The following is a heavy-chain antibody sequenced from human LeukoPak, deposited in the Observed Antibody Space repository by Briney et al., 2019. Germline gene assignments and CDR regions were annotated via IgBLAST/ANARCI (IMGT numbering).Heavy chain of an antibody. J-gene: IGHJ4*02. D-gene: IGHD3-10*01. CDR3: ASMKGSGTYSSFDF. CDR2: IKQDGSEK. CDR1: GFTFSSYA. V-gene: IGHV3-7*01. Sequence: AGGSLRLSCAASGFTFSSYAMSWVRQAPGKGLEWVANIKQDGSEKYYIDSVKGRFTISRDNAKNSLYLQMNSLRVEEAAVYYCASMKGSGTYSSFDFWGQGTLVTVSS.